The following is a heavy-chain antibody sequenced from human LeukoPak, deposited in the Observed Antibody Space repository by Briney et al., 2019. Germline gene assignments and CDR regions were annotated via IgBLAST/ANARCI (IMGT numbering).Heavy chain of an antibody. CDR2: LYSGSST. Sequence: GGSLRLSCAASGFTVSSNYMSWVRQAPGKGLEWVSILYSGSSTYYADSVKGRFTISGDTSRNTLYLQMNGLRAEDTAIYYCARARTYSSGWWYYFDYWGQGTLATVSS. D-gene: IGHD6-19*01. CDR1: GFTVSSNY. J-gene: IGHJ4*02. CDR3: ARARTYSSGWWYYFDY. V-gene: IGHV3-66*01.